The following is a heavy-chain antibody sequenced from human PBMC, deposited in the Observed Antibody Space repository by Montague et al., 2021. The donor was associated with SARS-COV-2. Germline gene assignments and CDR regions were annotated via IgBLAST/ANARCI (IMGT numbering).Heavy chain of an antibody. D-gene: IGHD3-10*01. V-gene: IGHV4-4*07. Sequence: SETLSFTCTVSGGSISTYYWSWIRQPAGKGLEWIGRIYTNETTNYNPSLKSRVTMSVDTSKNQFSLKLTSVTAADTAVYYCARTFWGSWFGESWFGPWGQGTLVTVSS. CDR2: IYTNETT. CDR3: ARTFWGSWFGESWFGP. J-gene: IGHJ5*02. CDR1: GGSISTYY.